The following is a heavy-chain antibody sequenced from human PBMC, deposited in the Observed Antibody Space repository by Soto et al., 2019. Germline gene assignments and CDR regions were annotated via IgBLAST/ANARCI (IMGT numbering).Heavy chain of an antibody. CDR3: ARMVRGSKIDYYYYMDV. D-gene: IGHD3-10*01. V-gene: IGHV1-18*04. Sequence: QVELVQSGVEVKKPGASVKVSCKASGYTFTNHGLSWVRQAPGQGLKWMGWISASNGDTNYAQKFLGRVTVTTDTSTSTGYMELRSLKSEETAVYYCARMVRGSKIDYYYYMDVWGKGTTVIVSS. J-gene: IGHJ6*03. CDR2: ISASNGDT. CDR1: GYTFTNHG.